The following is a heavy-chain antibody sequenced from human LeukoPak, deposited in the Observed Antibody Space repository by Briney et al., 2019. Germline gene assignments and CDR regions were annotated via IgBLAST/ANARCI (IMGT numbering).Heavy chain of an antibody. Sequence: RPSETLSLTCTVSGGSISSGGYYWSWLRQPPGKGLDWIGYIYYTGTTNYNPSLKSRVTISMDTSKNQFSLKVSSVTAADTGVYYCASKSTDHGELRFDYWGQGTLVTVSS. D-gene: IGHD4-17*01. J-gene: IGHJ4*02. CDR2: IYYTGTT. CDR1: GGSISSGGYY. CDR3: ASKSTDHGELRFDY. V-gene: IGHV4-61*08.